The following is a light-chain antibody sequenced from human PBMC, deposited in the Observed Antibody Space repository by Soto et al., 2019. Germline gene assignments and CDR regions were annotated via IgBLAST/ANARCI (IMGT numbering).Light chain of an antibody. CDR3: CTYTSSTPLFV. V-gene: IGLV2-18*02. J-gene: IGLJ1*01. Sequence: QSALTQPPSVSGSPGQSVTVSCTGTSSDVGSFNRVCWYQQPPGIAPKLMIYEVSNRPSGVPDRFSGSRSGNTATLTISGLQTEDEGDYYCCTYTSSTPLFVFGTGTKVTVL. CDR2: EVS. CDR1: SSDVGSFNR.